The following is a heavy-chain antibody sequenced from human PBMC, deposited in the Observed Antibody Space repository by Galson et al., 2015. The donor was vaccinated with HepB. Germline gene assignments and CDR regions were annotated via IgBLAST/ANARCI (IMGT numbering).Heavy chain of an antibody. J-gene: IGHJ4*02. CDR1: GGSISSYY. CDR3: ARVGPYGGFDY. D-gene: IGHD4-23*01. Sequence: ETLSLTCTVSGGSISSYYWSWIRQPPGKGLEWIGYIYYSGSTNYNPSLKSRVTISVDTSKNQFSLKLSSVTAADTAVYYCARVGPYGGFDYWGQGTLVTVSS. CDR2: IYYSGST. V-gene: IGHV4-59*01.